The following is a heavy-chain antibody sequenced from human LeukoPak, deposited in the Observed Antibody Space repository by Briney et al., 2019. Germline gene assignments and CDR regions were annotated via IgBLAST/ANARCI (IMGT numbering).Heavy chain of an antibody. CDR1: GYSFTSYW. CDR3: ASAGGSYYLSVDY. Sequence: GESLKISCKGAGYSFTSYWIGWVRQMPGKGPEWMGIIYPGDSDTRYSPSLQGQVTISADKSISTAYLQWSSLKASDTAMYYCASAGGSYYLSVDYWGQGTLVTVSS. V-gene: IGHV5-51*01. CDR2: IYPGDSDT. D-gene: IGHD1-26*01. J-gene: IGHJ4*02.